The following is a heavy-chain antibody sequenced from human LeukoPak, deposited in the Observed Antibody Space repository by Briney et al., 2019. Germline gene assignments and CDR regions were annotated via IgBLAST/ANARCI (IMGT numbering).Heavy chain of an antibody. CDR2: IIPMSTTA. Sequence: GASVKVSCKVSGGIYRITAITWVRQAPGQGLEWMGGIIPMSTTANYAQKFQSRVTITADKSTSTAYMELSSLRSEDTAVYYCARDGGNPYYYYGMDVWGQGTTVTVSS. CDR1: GGIYRITA. J-gene: IGHJ6*02. D-gene: IGHD4-23*01. CDR3: ARDGGNPYYYYGMDV. V-gene: IGHV1-69*06.